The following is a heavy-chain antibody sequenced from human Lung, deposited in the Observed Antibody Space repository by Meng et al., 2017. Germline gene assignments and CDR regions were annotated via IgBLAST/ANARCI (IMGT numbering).Heavy chain of an antibody. V-gene: IGHV3-30*01. J-gene: IGHJ2*01. Sequence: QVGPVELGGGVVRPGGSLRLSCAASGFTFNTYAVHWVRQAPGKGLEWVSLMSFDGAQIYYSDSVRGRFTISRDNSKNTLYLQMNSLRAEDTAVYYCARDKPPNDVWGRGTLVTVSS. CDR3: ARDKPPNDV. CDR1: GFTFNTYA. CDR2: MSFDGAQI.